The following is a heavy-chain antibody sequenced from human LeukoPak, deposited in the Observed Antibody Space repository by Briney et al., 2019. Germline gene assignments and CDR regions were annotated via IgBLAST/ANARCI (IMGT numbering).Heavy chain of an antibody. CDR3: ARDSYDILTRNHAFDI. V-gene: IGHV3-64*01. CDR2: ISSNGGST. D-gene: IGHD3-9*01. J-gene: IGHJ3*02. Sequence: HSGGSLRLSCAASGFTFSSYAMHWVRQAPGKGLEYVSAISSNGGSTYYANSVKGRFTISRDNSKNTLYLQMGSLRAEDMAVYYCARDSYDILTRNHAFDIWGQGTMVTVSS. CDR1: GFTFSSYA.